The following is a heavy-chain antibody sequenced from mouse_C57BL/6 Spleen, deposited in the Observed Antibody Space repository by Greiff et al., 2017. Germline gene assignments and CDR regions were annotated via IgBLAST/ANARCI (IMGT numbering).Heavy chain of an antibody. CDR3: ARERVPFDY. CDR2: INPNNGGT. V-gene: IGHV1-26*01. J-gene: IGHJ2*01. CDR1: GYTFTDYY. Sequence: EVQLQQSGPELVKPGASVKISCKASGYTFTDYYMNWVKQSHGKSLEWIGDINPNNGGTSYNQKFKGKATLTVDKSSSTAYMEHRSLTSEDSAVYYCARERVPFDYWGQGTTLTVSS. D-gene: IGHD5-1*01.